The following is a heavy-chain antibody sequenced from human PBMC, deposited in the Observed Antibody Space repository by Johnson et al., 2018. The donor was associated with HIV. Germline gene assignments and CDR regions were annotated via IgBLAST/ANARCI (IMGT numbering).Heavy chain of an antibody. CDR3: ARACRDGYTCDVYDI. D-gene: IGHD5-24*01. V-gene: IGHV3-49*04. J-gene: IGHJ3*02. CDR2: IRSKAYGGTT. Sequence: VQVVESGGGLARPGRSLRLSCTASGFTFGYYAMSWVRQAPGKGLEWVGFIRSKAYGGTTEYAASVKGRFTISRDDSKNSLYLQMNSLRAEDTAIYYCARACRDGYTCDVYDIWGQGT. CDR1: GFTFGYYA.